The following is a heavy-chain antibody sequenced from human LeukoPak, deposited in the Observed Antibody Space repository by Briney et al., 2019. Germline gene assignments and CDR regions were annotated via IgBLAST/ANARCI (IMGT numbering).Heavy chain of an antibody. V-gene: IGHV3-33*08. J-gene: IGHJ6*02. CDR2: IWYDGSNK. Sequence: PGGSLRLSCAASGFTFSSYAMSWVRQAPGKGLEWVAVIWYDGSNKYYADSVKGRFTISRDNSKNTLYLQMNSLRAEDTAVYYCARTYYDFWSGLNHPYYYYGMDVWGQGTTVTVSS. D-gene: IGHD3-3*01. CDR1: GFTFSSYA. CDR3: ARTYYDFWSGLNHPYYYYGMDV.